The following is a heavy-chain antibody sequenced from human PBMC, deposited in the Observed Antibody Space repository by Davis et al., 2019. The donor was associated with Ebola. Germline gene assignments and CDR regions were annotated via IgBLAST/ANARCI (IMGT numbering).Heavy chain of an antibody. CDR3: AKHTMTVVVIDNFDS. Sequence: GESLKISCAASGFTSRDYAMSWVRQAPGKGLEWVSAITGSGRSTYYADPVKGRFTISRDNSNNTLFLQMNSLRPEDTAVYYCAKHTMTVVVIDNFDSWGQGTLVTVSS. J-gene: IGHJ4*02. V-gene: IGHV3-23*01. D-gene: IGHD3-22*01. CDR1: GFTSRDYA. CDR2: ITGSGRST.